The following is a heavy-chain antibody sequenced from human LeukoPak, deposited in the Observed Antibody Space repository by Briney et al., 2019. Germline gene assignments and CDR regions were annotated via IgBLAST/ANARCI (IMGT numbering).Heavy chain of an antibody. CDR1: GGSISSGGYY. J-gene: IGHJ5*02. CDR2: IYYSGST. V-gene: IGHV4-31*03. CDR3: ARDQVNWFDP. Sequence: SQTLSLTCTVSGGSISSGGYYWSWIRQHPGKGLEWIEYIYYSGSTYYNPSLKSRVTISVDTSKNQFSLKLSSVTAADTAVYYCARDQVNWFDPWGQGTLVTVSS.